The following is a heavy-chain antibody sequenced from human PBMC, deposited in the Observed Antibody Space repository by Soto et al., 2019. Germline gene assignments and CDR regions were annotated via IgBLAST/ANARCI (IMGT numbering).Heavy chain of an antibody. CDR3: ARIPSP. CDR1: GGSISSGGYS. D-gene: IGHD2-21*01. Sequence: QLQLQESGSGLVKPSQTLSLTCAVSGGSISSGGYSWSWIRQPPGKGLEWIGYNYHSGSIYYNPCLKRRVPISADRSKNQSPPQLTSVTAADTAVYYCARIPSPWGQGTLVTVSS. J-gene: IGHJ5*02. CDR2: NYHSGSI. V-gene: IGHV4-30-2*01.